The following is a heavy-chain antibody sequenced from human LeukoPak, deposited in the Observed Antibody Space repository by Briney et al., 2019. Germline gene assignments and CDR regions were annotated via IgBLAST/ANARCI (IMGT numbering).Heavy chain of an antibody. Sequence: GGSLRLSCAASGFTFSSYWMHWVRHAPGKGLVWVSRIKSDGSSTSYADSVEGRFTISRDNTKNTLYLQMNSLRAEDMAVYYCAAGYSSNFWGQGTLVTVSS. CDR3: AAGYSSNF. D-gene: IGHD6-13*01. CDR2: IKSDGSST. V-gene: IGHV3-74*01. J-gene: IGHJ4*02. CDR1: GFTFSSYW.